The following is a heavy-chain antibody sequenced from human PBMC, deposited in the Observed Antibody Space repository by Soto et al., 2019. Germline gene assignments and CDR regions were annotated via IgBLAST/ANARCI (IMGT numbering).Heavy chain of an antibody. CDR1: GGTFSSYT. Sequence: ASVKVSCKASGGTFSSYTISWVRQAPGQGLEWMGRIIPILGIANYAQKFQGRVTITADKSTSTAYMELSSLRSEDTAVYYCARGTVVDGSAAVDYWGQGTLVTVSS. CDR3: ARGTVVDGSAAVDY. J-gene: IGHJ4*02. V-gene: IGHV1-69*02. CDR2: IIPILGIA. D-gene: IGHD2-15*01.